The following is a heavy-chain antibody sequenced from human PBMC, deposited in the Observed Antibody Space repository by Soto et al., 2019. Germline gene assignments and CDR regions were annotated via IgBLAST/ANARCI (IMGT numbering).Heavy chain of an antibody. CDR3: ARTGVVTALFDY. Sequence: QVQLQESGPGLVKPSETLSLTCTVSGGSISSYYWSWIRQPPGKGLEWIGYIYYSGSTNYNPSLKSRVTISVDTSKNQFSLKLSSVTAADTAVYYCARTGVVTALFDYWGQGTLVTVSS. D-gene: IGHD2-21*02. V-gene: IGHV4-59*01. J-gene: IGHJ4*02. CDR2: IYYSGST. CDR1: GGSISSYY.